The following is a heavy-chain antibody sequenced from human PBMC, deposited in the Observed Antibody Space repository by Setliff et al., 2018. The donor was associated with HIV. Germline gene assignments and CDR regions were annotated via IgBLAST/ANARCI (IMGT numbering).Heavy chain of an antibody. J-gene: IGHJ4*02. CDR1: GYTFTSYA. Sequence: ASVKVSCKASGYTFTSYAMHWVRPAPGQRLEWMGWINAGNGNTKYSQRFQGRVTITRDTSASTAYMELSSLRAEDTAVYYCAKEVVDYYDSSGYLGLDYWGQGTLVTAPQ. V-gene: IGHV1-3*01. CDR3: AKEVVDYYDSSGYLGLDY. D-gene: IGHD3-22*01. CDR2: INAGNGNT.